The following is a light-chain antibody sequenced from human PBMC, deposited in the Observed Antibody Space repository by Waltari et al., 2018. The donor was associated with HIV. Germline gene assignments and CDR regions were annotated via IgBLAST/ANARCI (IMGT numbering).Light chain of an antibody. CDR2: DKN. Sequence: SSELTQDPAVSVALGQTVRITCQGDRLSRKYASWYQQKPGHAPVPVFYDKNSRPSGIPDRFSGSSSRNTASLTITGAQAEDEADYYCNSRDSSDNHLVFGGGTKLTVL. J-gene: IGLJ3*02. CDR1: RLSRKY. V-gene: IGLV3-19*01. CDR3: NSRDSSDNHLV.